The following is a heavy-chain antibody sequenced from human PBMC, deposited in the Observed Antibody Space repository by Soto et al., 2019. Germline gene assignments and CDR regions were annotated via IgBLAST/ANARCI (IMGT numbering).Heavy chain of an antibody. CDR3: AYLPCSGGSCYCFSFSGMDV. Sequence: QITLKESGPTLVKPTQTLTLTCTFSGFSLSTSGVGVAWIRQPPGKSLEWLALIYWDDDKRYRPSLESRLTITNDTSKNQGVLTLTNMDSVDTATYYCAYLPCSGGSCYCFSFSGMDVWGQGTTVTVSS. CDR1: GFSLSTSGVG. V-gene: IGHV2-5*02. D-gene: IGHD2-15*01. J-gene: IGHJ6*02. CDR2: IYWDDDK.